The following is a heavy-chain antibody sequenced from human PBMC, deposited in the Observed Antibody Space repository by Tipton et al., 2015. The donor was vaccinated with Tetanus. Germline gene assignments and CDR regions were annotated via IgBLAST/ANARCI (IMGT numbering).Heavy chain of an antibody. CDR3: ARYSSSSTRIDY. CDR2: INHSGST. Sequence: TLSLTCAVYGGSFSGYYWSWIRQPPGKGLEWIGEINHSGSTNYNPSLKSRVTISVDTSKNQFSLKLSSVTAADPAVYYCARYSSSSTRIDYWGQGTLVTVSS. V-gene: IGHV4-34*01. CDR1: GGSFSGYY. J-gene: IGHJ4*02. D-gene: IGHD6-13*01.